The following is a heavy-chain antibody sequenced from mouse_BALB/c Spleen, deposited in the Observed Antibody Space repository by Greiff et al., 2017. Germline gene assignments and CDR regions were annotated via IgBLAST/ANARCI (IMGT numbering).Heavy chain of an antibody. D-gene: IGHD1-1*01. V-gene: IGHV2-6-2*01. Sequence: QVQLKESGPDLVAPSQSLSITCTVSGFSLTSYGVHWVRQPPGKGLEWLVVIWSDGSTTYNSALKSRLSISKDNSKSQVFLKMNSLQTDDTAMYYCARHVYGSSYYAMDYWGQGTSVTVSS. J-gene: IGHJ4*01. CDR1: GFSLTSYG. CDR3: ARHVYGSSYYAMDY. CDR2: IWSDGST.